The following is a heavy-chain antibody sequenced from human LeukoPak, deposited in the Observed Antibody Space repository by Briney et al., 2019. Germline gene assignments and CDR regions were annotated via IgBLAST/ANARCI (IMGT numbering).Heavy chain of an antibody. V-gene: IGHV4-59*01. CDR2: VYYTGST. D-gene: IGHD5-12*01. J-gene: IGHJ3*02. Sequence: SETLSLTCTVSGGSITSYYWSWIRQPPGRGLEWIGYVYYTGSTDYNPSLKSRVTISGDTSKNQCSLKLSSVTAADTAVYYCARGRGYSPWYACDIWGQGTMVTASS. CDR1: GGSITSYY. CDR3: ARGRGYSPWYACDI.